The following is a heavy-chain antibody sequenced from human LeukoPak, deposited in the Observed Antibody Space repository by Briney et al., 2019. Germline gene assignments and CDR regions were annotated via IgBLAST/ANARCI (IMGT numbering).Heavy chain of an antibody. CDR3: AKADGYNSREGFDY. Sequence: GGSLRLSCAASGFTFSSYAMSWVRQAPEKGLEWVSTISGSGGGTYYADSVKGRFTISRDDSKNTLYLQMNSLRAEDTAVYYCAKADGYNSREGFDYWGQGTLVTVSS. J-gene: IGHJ4*02. CDR2: ISGSGGGT. CDR1: GFTFSSYA. D-gene: IGHD5-24*01. V-gene: IGHV3-23*01.